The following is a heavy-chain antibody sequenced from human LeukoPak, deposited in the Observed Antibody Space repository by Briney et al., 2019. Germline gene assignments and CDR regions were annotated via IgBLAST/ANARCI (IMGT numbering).Heavy chain of an antibody. D-gene: IGHD6-13*01. V-gene: IGHV4-34*01. CDR3: ARKYSSSWSEDY. CDR2: INHSGST. Sequence: SEALSLTCVVYGGSFSGYYWSWIRQPPGKGLEWIGEINHSGSTNYNPSHKSRVTISVDTSKNQFSLKLSSVTAADTAVYYCARKYSSSWSEDYWGQGTLVTVSS. J-gene: IGHJ4*02. CDR1: GGSFSGYY.